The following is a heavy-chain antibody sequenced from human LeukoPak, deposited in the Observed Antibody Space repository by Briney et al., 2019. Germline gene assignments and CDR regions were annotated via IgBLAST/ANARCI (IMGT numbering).Heavy chain of an antibody. V-gene: IGHV3-23*01. CDR3: ARVAGRHWFDP. J-gene: IGHJ5*02. D-gene: IGHD6-19*01. Sequence: GGSLRLSCAASGFTISSYGMSWVRQAPGKGLEWVSGISGSGGSTYYADSVRGRFTISRDISKNTVYLQMNNMRVDDTAVYYCARVAGRHWFDPWGQGTLVTVSS. CDR2: ISGSGGST. CDR1: GFTISSYG.